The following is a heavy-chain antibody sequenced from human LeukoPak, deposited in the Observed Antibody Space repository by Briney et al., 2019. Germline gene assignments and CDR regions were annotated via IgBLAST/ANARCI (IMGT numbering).Heavy chain of an antibody. CDR1: GGTFSSYA. CDR2: INPSGGST. D-gene: IGHD3-22*01. Sequence: ASVNVSCTASGGTFSSYAISWVRQAPGQGLEWMGIINPSGGSTSYAQKFQGRVTMTRDTSTSTVYMELSSLRSEDTAVYYCARDVTTYYYDSSGYFDAFDIWGQGTMVTVSS. J-gene: IGHJ3*02. CDR3: ARDVTTYYYDSSGYFDAFDI. V-gene: IGHV1-46*01.